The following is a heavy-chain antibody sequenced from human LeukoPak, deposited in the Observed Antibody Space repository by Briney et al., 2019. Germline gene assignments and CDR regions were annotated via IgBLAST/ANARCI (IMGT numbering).Heavy chain of an antibody. CDR3: ARAPLYSAGSGWSIYYFYAMDV. J-gene: IGHJ6*02. D-gene: IGHD6-19*01. V-gene: IGHV4-59*01. CDR2: IDNSGST. CDR1: GGSISSSY. Sequence: SQTLSLTCTVSGGSISSSYWSWVRQPPGKGLEWIGYIDNSGSTNYNPSLKSRVTISLDTPKSQFSLKLSSVTAADTAVYYCARAPLYSAGSGWSIYYFYAMDVWGQGTTVTVSS.